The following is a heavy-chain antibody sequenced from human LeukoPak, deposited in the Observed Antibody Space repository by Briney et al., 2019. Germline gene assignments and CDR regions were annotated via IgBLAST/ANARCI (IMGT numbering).Heavy chain of an antibody. D-gene: IGHD5-18*01. CDR2: IYTSGST. J-gene: IGHJ4*02. Sequence: SETLSLTCTVSGGSISSGNYYWSWIRQPAGKGLEWIGRIYTSGSTNYNPSLKSRVTMSVDTSKNQFSLKLTSVTAADTAVYYCARTTLGYSYGLQDYWGQGTLVTVSS. CDR1: GGSISSGNYY. V-gene: IGHV4-61*02. CDR3: ARTTLGYSYGLQDY.